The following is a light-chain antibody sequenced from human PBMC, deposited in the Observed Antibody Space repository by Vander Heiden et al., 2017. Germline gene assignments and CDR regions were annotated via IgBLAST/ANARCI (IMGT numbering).Light chain of an antibody. CDR1: QSVLSSSNNKNY. CDR3: QQYYNIPRT. V-gene: IGKV4-1*01. Sequence: DIVMTQSPDSLAVSLGERATINCKSSQSVLSSSNNKNYLTWFQQKPGQPPKLLIYWASTRESGVPDRFSGSGSGTDFTLTISSLQAEDVAVYYCQQYYNIPRTFCQGTKVEIK. J-gene: IGKJ1*01. CDR2: WAS.